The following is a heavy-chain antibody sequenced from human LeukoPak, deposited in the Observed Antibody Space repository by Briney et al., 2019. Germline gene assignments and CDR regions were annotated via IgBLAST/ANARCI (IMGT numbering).Heavy chain of an antibody. V-gene: IGHV3-48*01. CDR1: GFSFNNYS. Sequence: GGSLRLSCAASGFSFNNYSINWVRQAPGKGLEWVSYISGYSSIIYYADSVKGRFTISRDNARNSLYLQMNSLRADDTAVYYCAGAHYYDSSGSGLNQYWGQGTLVTVSS. J-gene: IGHJ4*02. D-gene: IGHD3-22*01. CDR3: AGAHYYDSSGSGLNQY. CDR2: ISGYSSII.